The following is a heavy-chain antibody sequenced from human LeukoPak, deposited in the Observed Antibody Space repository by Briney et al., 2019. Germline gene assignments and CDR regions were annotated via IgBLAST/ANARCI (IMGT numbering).Heavy chain of an antibody. CDR3: ARHGDFGDTDAFVI. CDR2: TFYSGST. J-gene: IGHJ3*02. D-gene: IGHD3-16*01. Sequence: SETVSLTCTVSGGSISDSFWSWIGQPPGKGLEWIGYTFYSGSTNYSPSLKSRVTISPDTSKNQFSLKLSSVTAADTAVYYCARHGDFGDTDAFVIWGQGTMVTVSS. CDR1: GGSISDSF. V-gene: IGHV4-59*08.